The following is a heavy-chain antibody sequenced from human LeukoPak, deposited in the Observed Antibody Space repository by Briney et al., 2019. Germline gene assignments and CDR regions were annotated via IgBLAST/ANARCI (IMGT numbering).Heavy chain of an antibody. D-gene: IGHD1-26*01. V-gene: IGHV3-23*01. CDR1: GFTFSNYA. J-gene: IGHJ4*02. Sequence: GGSLRLSCAASGFTFSNYAMNWVRQAPGKGLEWVSVISGSGGSTYYADSVKGRFTISRDDSKNTLYLQMNSLRADDTAVYYCAKDLGRYRNNFFDYWGQGNLVTVSS. CDR3: AKDLGRYRNNFFDY. CDR2: ISGSGGST.